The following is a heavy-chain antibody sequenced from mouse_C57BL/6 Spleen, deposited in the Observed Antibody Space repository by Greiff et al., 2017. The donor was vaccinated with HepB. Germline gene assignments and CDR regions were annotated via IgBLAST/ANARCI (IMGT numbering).Heavy chain of an antibody. CDR3: ARSDTVVDEYDFDY. D-gene: IGHD1-1*01. V-gene: IGHV14-2*01. J-gene: IGHJ2*01. CDR2: IDPEDGET. Sequence: EVKLMESGAELVKPGASVKLSCTASGFNIKDYYMHWVKQRTEQGLEWIGRIDPEDGETKYAPKFQGKATITADTSSNTAYLQLSSLTSEDTAVYYCARSDTVVDEYDFDYWGQGTTLTVSS. CDR1: GFNIKDYY.